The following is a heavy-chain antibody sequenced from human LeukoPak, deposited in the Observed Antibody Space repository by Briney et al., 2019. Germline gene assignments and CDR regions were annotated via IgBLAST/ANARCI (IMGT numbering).Heavy chain of an antibody. CDR3: ASLIMVRGVSRAYYYYMDV. J-gene: IGHJ6*03. Sequence: SETLSLTCAVYGGSFSGYYWSWIRQPPGKGLEWIGEINHSGSTNYNPSLKSRVTISVDTSKNQFSLKLSSVTAADTAVYYCASLIMVRGVSRAYYYYMDVWGKGTTVTISS. CDR2: INHSGST. V-gene: IGHV4-34*01. CDR1: GGSFSGYY. D-gene: IGHD3-10*01.